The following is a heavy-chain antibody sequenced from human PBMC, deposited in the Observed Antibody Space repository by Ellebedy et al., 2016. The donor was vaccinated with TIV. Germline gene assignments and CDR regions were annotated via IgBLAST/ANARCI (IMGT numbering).Heavy chain of an antibody. Sequence: SVKVSXKASRYTFTGYYMHWVRQAPGQGLEWMGGIIPIFGTANYAQKFQGRVTITADESTSTAYMELSSLRSEDTAVYYCARDQRGLGLGIDYWGQGTLVTVSS. CDR1: RYTFTGYY. CDR2: IIPIFGTA. CDR3: ARDQRGLGLGIDY. J-gene: IGHJ4*02. D-gene: IGHD7-27*01. V-gene: IGHV1-69*13.